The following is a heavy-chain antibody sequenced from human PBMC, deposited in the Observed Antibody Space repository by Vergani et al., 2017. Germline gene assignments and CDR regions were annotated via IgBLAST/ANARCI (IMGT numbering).Heavy chain of an antibody. CDR3: GKTGDYADAQIDH. D-gene: IGHD4-17*01. CDR2: IIPKFDIP. V-gene: IGHV1-69*13. Sequence: QVQLLQSGAEVKKPGSLVRVSCEASGGTFSTAAITWVRQAPGQGLEWVGRIIPKFDIPLYAHNFQGRVTITADESTGTVYMELRGLKSEDTAVFYCGKTGDYADAQIDHWGQGALLAVCS. J-gene: IGHJ4*02. CDR1: GGTFSTAA.